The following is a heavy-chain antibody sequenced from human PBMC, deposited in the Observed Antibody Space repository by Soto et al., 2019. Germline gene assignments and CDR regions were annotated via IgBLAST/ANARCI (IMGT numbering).Heavy chain of an antibody. D-gene: IGHD6-25*01. Sequence: SLKVSCKASGGTFSSYTISWVRQAPGQGLKWMGKIIPILGIANYAQKFQGRVTITADKSTSTANMELSSLRSEDTTLYYCARGLNRESGSVLFDDWGQGTLVTVSS. CDR1: GGTFSSYT. CDR2: IIPILGIA. CDR3: ARGLNRESGSVLFDD. J-gene: IGHJ4*02. V-gene: IGHV1-69*02.